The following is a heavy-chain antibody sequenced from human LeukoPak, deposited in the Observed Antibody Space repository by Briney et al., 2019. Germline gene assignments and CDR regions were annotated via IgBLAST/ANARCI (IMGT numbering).Heavy chain of an antibody. V-gene: IGHV4-59*08. CDR1: SGPFYSYY. Sequence: SETLSLTCTVSSGPFYSYYWSWIRQAPGKGLEWIGYHYDSGSTHYNPSLKSRVTISLDTSKNQFSLNLSSVTAADTAVYYCARGPPPDFDYWGRGTLVTVSS. J-gene: IGHJ4*02. CDR2: HYDSGST. CDR3: ARGPPPDFDY.